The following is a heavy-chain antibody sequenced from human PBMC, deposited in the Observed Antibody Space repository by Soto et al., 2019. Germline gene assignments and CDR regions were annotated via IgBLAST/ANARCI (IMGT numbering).Heavy chain of an antibody. CDR3: AHRLVGKRAPWDWGYFDY. Sequence: SGPTLVNPTQALTLTCTFSGFSLTTNGVGVGWIRQPPEKALEWLALIYWDNDKRYSPSLKNRLMITMDTSKNQVVLTMTNMDPVDTATYFCAHRLVGKRAPWDWGYFDYRGQGITVTVSS. CDR2: IYWDNDK. V-gene: IGHV2-5*02. D-gene: IGHD2-15*01. J-gene: IGHJ4*02. CDR1: GFSLTTNGVG.